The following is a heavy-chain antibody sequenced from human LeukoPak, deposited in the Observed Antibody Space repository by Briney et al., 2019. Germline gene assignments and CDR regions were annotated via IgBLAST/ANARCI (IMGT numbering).Heavy chain of an antibody. V-gene: IGHV3-7*01. CDR3: ARGRIIPYYFDY. CDR2: IKQDGSEK. J-gene: IGHJ4*02. Sequence: GGSLRLSCAASGFTFSSYAMSWVRQAPGKGLEWVANIKQDGSEKYYVDSVKGRFTISRDNAKNSLYLQMNSLRAEDTAVYYCARGRIIPYYFDYWGQGTLVTVSS. CDR1: GFTFSSYA. D-gene: IGHD2-15*01.